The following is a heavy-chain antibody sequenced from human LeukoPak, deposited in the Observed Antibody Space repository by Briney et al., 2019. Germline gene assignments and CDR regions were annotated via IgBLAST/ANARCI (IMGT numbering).Heavy chain of an antibody. J-gene: IGHJ4*02. Sequence: SETLSLTCTVSGDSISSYYWSWIRQSPGKGLEWIGYISYSGNTNYNPSLKSRVTISVDTSKNQFSLKLSSVTAADTAVYYCARHPNWGSSFDYWGQGTLVTVSS. CDR3: ARHPNWGSSFDY. V-gene: IGHV4-59*08. CDR2: ISYSGNT. CDR1: GDSISSYY. D-gene: IGHD7-27*01.